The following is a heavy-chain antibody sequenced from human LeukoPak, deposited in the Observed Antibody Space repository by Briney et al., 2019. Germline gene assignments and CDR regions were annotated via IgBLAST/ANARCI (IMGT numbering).Heavy chain of an antibody. Sequence: ASVKVSCKASGYTFTGYYMHWVRQAPGQGLEWMGWINPNSGGTNYAQKFQGRVTMTRDTSISTAYMELSSLRSEDTAVYYCARERAKQMFGELLHGYYYYMDVWGKGTTVTVPS. CDR3: ARERAKQMFGELLHGYYYYMDV. J-gene: IGHJ6*03. CDR1: GYTFTGYY. V-gene: IGHV1-2*02. D-gene: IGHD3-10*02. CDR2: INPNSGGT.